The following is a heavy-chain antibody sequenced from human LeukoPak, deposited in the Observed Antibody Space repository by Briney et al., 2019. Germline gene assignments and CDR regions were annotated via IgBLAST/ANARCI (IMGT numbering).Heavy chain of an antibody. Sequence: SETLSLTCTVSGASVNSQYWSWIRQPAGKGLEWIGRIYSSGSADYNPSLRSRLTMSVDMSNNQFSLKLSSVTAADTAVYYCARGSYGSWGKGYFDPWGQGTLVTVSS. D-gene: IGHD3-10*01. CDR1: GASVNSQY. CDR3: ARGSYGSWGKGYFDP. CDR2: IYSSGSA. J-gene: IGHJ5*02. V-gene: IGHV4-4*07.